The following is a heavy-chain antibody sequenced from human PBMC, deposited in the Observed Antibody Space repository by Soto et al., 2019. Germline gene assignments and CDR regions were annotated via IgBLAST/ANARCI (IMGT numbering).Heavy chain of an antibody. CDR3: VRTAAAGKYYYGMDV. V-gene: IGHV5-51*01. CDR2: IYPGNSDT. Sequence: AASVKVSCKGSGYSFTSYWIGWVRQMPGKGLEWMGIIYPGNSDTRYSPSFQGQVTISADKSISTAYLQWSSLKASDTAMYYCVRTAAAGKYYYGMDVWGQGTKVTVSS. CDR1: GYSFTSYW. D-gene: IGHD6-13*01. J-gene: IGHJ6*02.